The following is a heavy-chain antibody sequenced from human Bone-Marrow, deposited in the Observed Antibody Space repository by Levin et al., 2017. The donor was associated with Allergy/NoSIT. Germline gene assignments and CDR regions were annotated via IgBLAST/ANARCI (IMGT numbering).Heavy chain of an antibody. J-gene: IGHJ6*02. D-gene: IGHD3/OR15-3a*01. V-gene: IGHV1-46*01. CDR1: GYTFTSFY. CDR2: MNPNDGRT. Sequence: GESLKISCKASGYTFTSFYIHWVRQVPGQGLEWMAVMNPNDGRTSYAQKFQGRVTVTRDTSTSTVYMELSSLRSEDTAVYYCARDIGHYDPRTGFLVIPHMRGMDVWGQGTPVTVS. CDR3: ARDIGHYDPRTGFLVIPHMRGMDV.